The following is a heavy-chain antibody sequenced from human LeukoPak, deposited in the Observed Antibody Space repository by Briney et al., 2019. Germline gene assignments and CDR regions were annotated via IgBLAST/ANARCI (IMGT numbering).Heavy chain of an antibody. D-gene: IGHD1-26*01. V-gene: IGHV3-23*01. CDR3: AKAPTSGGYGNYYFDY. CDR2: ISGSGGNT. Sequence: SGGSLRLSCAASGFTFSSYAMTWFRQAPGKGLEWVSAISGSGGNTYYPDSVKGRFTISRDNSKSTLYLQMNSLRADDTAVYYCAKAPTSGGYGNYYFDYWGQGTLVTVSS. J-gene: IGHJ4*02. CDR1: GFTFSSYA.